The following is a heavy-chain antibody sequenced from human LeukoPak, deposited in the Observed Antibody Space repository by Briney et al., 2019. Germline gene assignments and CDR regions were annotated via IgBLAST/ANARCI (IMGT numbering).Heavy chain of an antibody. D-gene: IGHD2-15*01. CDR1: GYTFTSYD. V-gene: IGHV1-8*01. J-gene: IGHJ5*02. CDR3: ARGWVNCSGCSCYSSWFDP. CDR2: MNPNSGNT. Sequence: ASVKVSCKASGYTFTSYDINWVRQATGQGLEWMGWMNPNSGNTGYAQKFQGRVTMTRNTSISTAYMELSSLRSEDTAVYYCARGWVNCSGCSCYSSWFDPWGQGTLVTVSS.